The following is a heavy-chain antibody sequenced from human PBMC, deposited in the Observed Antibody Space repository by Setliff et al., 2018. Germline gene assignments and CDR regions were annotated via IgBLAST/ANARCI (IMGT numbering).Heavy chain of an antibody. CDR1: GGSISSSSYY. V-gene: IGHV4-39*07. J-gene: IGHJ6*02. D-gene: IGHD6-6*01. CDR2: IYYSGST. Sequence: SETLSLTCTVSGGSISSSSYYWGWIRQPPGKGLEWIGSIYYSGSTYYNPSLKSRVTISVDTSKNQFSLKLSSVTAADTAVYYCARVAQYSSSSFYYYYGMDVWGQGTTVTVS. CDR3: ARVAQYSSSSFYYYYGMDV.